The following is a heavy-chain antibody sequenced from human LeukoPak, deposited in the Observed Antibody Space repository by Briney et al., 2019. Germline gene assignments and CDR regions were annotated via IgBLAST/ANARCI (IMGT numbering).Heavy chain of an antibody. D-gene: IGHD6-13*01. Sequence: ASVKVSCKASGYTFTSYGISWVRQAPGQGLEWMGWISAYNGNTNYAQKLQGRVTMTREMSTSTVYMELSSLRSEDTAVYYCARDTRTGIAAAGNFDYWGQGTLVTVSS. CDR3: ARDTRTGIAAAGNFDY. CDR2: ISAYNGNT. CDR1: GYTFTSYG. V-gene: IGHV1-18*01. J-gene: IGHJ4*02.